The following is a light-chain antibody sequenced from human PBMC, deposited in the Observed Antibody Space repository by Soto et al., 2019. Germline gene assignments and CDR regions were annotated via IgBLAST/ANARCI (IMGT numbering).Light chain of an antibody. CDR1: QSISSW. CDR2: DAS. V-gene: IGKV1-5*01. CDR3: QEYTTYSRT. Sequence: DIQMTQSPSTLSASVGDRVTITCRAGQSISSWLAWYQQKPGKAPKVLIYDASTLESGVPSRFSGGGSGTEFTLTITCLQPDDFATYYCQEYTTYSRTFGQGTKVEVK. J-gene: IGKJ1*01.